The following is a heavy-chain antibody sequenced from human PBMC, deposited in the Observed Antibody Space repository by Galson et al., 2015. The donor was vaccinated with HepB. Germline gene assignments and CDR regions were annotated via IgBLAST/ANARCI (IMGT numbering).Heavy chain of an antibody. CDR3: AGHRLEGSGSYYIDY. J-gene: IGHJ4*02. V-gene: IGHV5-51*01. Sequence: QSGAEVKKPGESLKISCKGSGYSFTSYWIGWVRQMPGKGLEWMGIIYPGDSDTRYSPSFQGQVTISADKSISTAYLQWSSLKASDTAMYFCAGHRLEGSGSYYIDYWGQGTLVTVSS. D-gene: IGHD3-10*01. CDR2: IYPGDSDT. CDR1: GYSFTSYW.